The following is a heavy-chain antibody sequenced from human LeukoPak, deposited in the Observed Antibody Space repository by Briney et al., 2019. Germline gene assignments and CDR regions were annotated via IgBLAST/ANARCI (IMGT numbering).Heavy chain of an antibody. D-gene: IGHD1-1*01. CDR1: GFTFKLYW. CDR2: INDDGSDT. V-gene: IGHV3-74*01. CDR3: ARLGTLAAFDI. J-gene: IGHJ3*02. Sequence: GGSLRLSCAASGFTFKLYWMHWVRQVPGKRPVWVSRINDDGSDTIYADSVGGRFTISRDDAKNTVYLQMNNLRAEDTAVYYCARLGTLAAFDIWGQGTMVTVSS.